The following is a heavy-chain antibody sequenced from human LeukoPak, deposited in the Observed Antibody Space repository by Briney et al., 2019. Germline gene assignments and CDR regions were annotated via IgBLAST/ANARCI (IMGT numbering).Heavy chain of an antibody. CDR2: IYYSGST. CDR1: GGSISSYY. Sequence: SETLSLTCTVSGGSISSYYWSWIRQPPGKGLEWIGYIYYSGSTNYNPSLKSRVTISVDTSKNQFSLKLSSVTAADTAVYCCARVSEGDYVDYWGQGTLVTVSS. CDR3: ARVSEGDYVDY. J-gene: IGHJ4*02. V-gene: IGHV4-59*12.